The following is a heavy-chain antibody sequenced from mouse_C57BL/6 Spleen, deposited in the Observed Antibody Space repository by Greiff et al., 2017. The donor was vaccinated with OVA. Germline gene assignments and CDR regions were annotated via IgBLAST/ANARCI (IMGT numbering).Heavy chain of an antibody. Sequence: EVHLVESGGDLVKPGGSLKLSCAASGFTFSSYGMSWVRQTPDKRLEWVATISSGGSYTYYPDSVKGRFTISRDNAKNTLYLQMSSLKSEDTAMYYCARRSEPEDYAMDYWGQGTSVTVSS. CDR2: ISSGGSYT. V-gene: IGHV5-6*01. CDR3: ARRSEPEDYAMDY. J-gene: IGHJ4*01. CDR1: GFTFSSYG.